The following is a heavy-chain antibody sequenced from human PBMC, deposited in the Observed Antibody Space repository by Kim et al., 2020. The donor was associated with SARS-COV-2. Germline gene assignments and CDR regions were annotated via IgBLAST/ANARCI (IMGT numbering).Heavy chain of an antibody. J-gene: IGHJ3*02. Sequence: YAYSVKRRFAISRDNSKNSLYLQMNSLRSKDTALYYGATLLGAQKDAFDIWGQGTMVTVSS. CDR3: ATLLGAQKDAFDI. D-gene: IGHD3-3*02. V-gene: IGHV3-43*01.